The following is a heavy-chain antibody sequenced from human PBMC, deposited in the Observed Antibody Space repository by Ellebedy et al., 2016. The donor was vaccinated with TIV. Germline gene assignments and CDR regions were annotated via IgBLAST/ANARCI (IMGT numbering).Heavy chain of an antibody. CDR1: GASISTSSYY. CDR3: ASLTRFGNLLSEPFICDH. J-gene: IGHJ4*02. CDR2: IYHSGTT. Sequence: SETLSLXXTVSGASISTSSYYWGWIRQTPGKGLEWIGTIYHSGTTYYSPSLQRRLIMSVDTSTNQFSLNLHSATAADTAMYYCASLTRFGNLLSEPFICDHWGKGTLVTVSS. D-gene: IGHD3-10*01. V-gene: IGHV4-39*07.